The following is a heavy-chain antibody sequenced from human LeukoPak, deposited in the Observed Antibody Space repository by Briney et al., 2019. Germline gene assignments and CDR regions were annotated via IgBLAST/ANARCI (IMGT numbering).Heavy chain of an antibody. CDR1: GGTFSSYA. CDR3: AREISGSYFSGPSPLDY. J-gene: IGHJ4*02. CDR2: IIPIFGTA. Sequence: SVKVSCKASGGTFSSYAISWVRQAPGQGLEWMGGIIPIFGTANYAQKFQGRVTITADESTSTAYMELSSLRSEDTAVYYCAREISGSYFSGPSPLDYWGQGTLVTVSS. V-gene: IGHV1-69*13. D-gene: IGHD1-26*01.